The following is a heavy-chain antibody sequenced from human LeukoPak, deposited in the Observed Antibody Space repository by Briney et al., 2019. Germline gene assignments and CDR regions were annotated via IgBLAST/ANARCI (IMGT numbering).Heavy chain of an antibody. V-gene: IGHV4-34*01. CDR1: GGSFSGYY. D-gene: IGHD3-3*01. J-gene: IGHJ5*02. CDR3: ARAPQRITIFGVVISNWFDP. CDR2: INHSGST. Sequence: SETLSLTCAVYGGSFSGYYWSWIRQPPGKGLEWIGEINHSGSTNYNPSLKSRVTISVDTSKNQFSLKLSSVTAADTAVYYCARAPQRITIFGVVISNWFDPWGQGTLATVSS.